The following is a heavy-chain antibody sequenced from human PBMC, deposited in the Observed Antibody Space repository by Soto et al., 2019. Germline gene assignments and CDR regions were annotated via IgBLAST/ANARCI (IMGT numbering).Heavy chain of an antibody. D-gene: IGHD6-19*01. Sequence: ASVKVSCKASGYTFTSYAMHWVRQAPGQRLEWMGWINAGNGNTKYSQKFQGRVTITRDTSASTAYMELSSLRSEDTAVYYCATSPDTVDYYDYGMDVWGQGTTVTVSS. CDR1: GYTFTSYA. CDR3: ATSPDTVDYYDYGMDV. V-gene: IGHV1-3*01. J-gene: IGHJ6*02. CDR2: INAGNGNT.